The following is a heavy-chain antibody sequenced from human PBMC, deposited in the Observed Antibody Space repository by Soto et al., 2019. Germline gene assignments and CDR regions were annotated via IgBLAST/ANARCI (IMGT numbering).Heavy chain of an antibody. D-gene: IGHD3-10*01. V-gene: IGHV3-15*07. CDR3: TTASDLEVLLWFGEPNDAFDI. Sequence: GGSLRLSCAASGFTFSNAWMNWVRQAPGKGLEWVGRIKSKTDGGTTDYAAPVKGRFTISRDDSKNTLYLQMNSLKTEDTAVYYCTTASDLEVLLWFGEPNDAFDIWGQGTMVTVSS. CDR1: GFTFSNAW. J-gene: IGHJ3*02. CDR2: IKSKTDGGTT.